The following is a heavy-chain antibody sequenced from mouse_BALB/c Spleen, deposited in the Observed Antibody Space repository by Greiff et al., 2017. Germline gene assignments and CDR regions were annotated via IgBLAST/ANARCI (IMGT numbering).Heavy chain of an antibody. D-gene: IGHD1-1*02. CDR2: ISSGGST. Sequence: EVQLVESGGGLVKPGGSLKLSCAASGFTFSSYAMSWVRQTPEKRLEWVASISSGGSTYYPDSVKGRFTISRDNARNILYLQMSSLRSEDTAMYYCARLGGADYWGQGTTLTVSS. CDR3: ARLGGADY. V-gene: IGHV5-6-5*01. CDR1: GFTFSSYA. J-gene: IGHJ2*01.